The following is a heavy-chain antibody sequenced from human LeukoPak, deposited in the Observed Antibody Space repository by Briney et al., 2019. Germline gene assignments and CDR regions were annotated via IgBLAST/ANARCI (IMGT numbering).Heavy chain of an antibody. Sequence: PGGSLRLSCAASGFTFSSYEMNWVRQAPGKGLEWVSYISSSGSTIYYADSVKGRFTISKDNAKNSLYLQMNSLRAEDTAVYYCACGYCSGGSCPGWAFDIWGQGTMVTVSS. D-gene: IGHD2-15*01. CDR1: GFTFSSYE. CDR3: ACGYCSGGSCPGWAFDI. V-gene: IGHV3-48*03. CDR2: ISSSGSTI. J-gene: IGHJ3*02.